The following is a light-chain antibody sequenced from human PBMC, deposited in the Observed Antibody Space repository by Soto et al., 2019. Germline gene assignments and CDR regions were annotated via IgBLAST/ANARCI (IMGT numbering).Light chain of an antibody. V-gene: IGKV3-11*01. CDR2: DAS. CDR1: QSVSSS. J-gene: IGKJ4*01. Sequence: TQSPATLSLSPGERATLSCRTSQSVSSSLAWYQQKPGQAPRLLIYDASNRATGIPARFSGSGSGTDFTLTISSLEPEDFAVYYCQQRSSWPLLWTFGGGTKVDIK. CDR3: QQRSSWPLLWT.